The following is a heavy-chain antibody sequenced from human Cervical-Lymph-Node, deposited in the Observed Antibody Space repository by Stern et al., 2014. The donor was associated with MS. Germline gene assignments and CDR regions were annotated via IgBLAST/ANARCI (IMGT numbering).Heavy chain of an antibody. CDR3: ARHVQGFDY. CDR2: IYPYDSDT. Sequence: VQLVQSGAEVKKPGESLKISCKLSGYSFTIYYIAWARQMPGKGLEWMGVIYPYDSDTTYSPSFQGQATISADKSITTAYLQWSSLRASDTAMYYCARHVQGFDYWGQGTLVTVSS. CDR1: GYSFTIYY. V-gene: IGHV5-51*01. J-gene: IGHJ4*02.